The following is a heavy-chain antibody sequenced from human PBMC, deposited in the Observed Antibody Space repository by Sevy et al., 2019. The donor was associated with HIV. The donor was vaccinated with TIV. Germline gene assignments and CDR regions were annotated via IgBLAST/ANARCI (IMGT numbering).Heavy chain of an antibody. CDR2: IIPNFGTA. D-gene: IGHD6-13*01. CDR1: GGTFSSYA. Sequence: ASVKVSCKASGGTFSSYAISWVRQAPGQGLEWMGGIIPNFGTANYAQKFQGRVTITADESTSTGYMELSSLRSEDTAVYYCARDVAAAGTEDYFDYWGQGTLVTVSS. V-gene: IGHV1-69*13. J-gene: IGHJ4*02. CDR3: ARDVAAAGTEDYFDY.